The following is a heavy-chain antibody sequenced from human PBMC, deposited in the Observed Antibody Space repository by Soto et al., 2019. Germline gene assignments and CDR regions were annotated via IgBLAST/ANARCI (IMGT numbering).Heavy chain of an antibody. CDR1: GGSISSGGNS. V-gene: IGHV4-30-2*01. J-gene: IGHJ6*02. CDR3: ARSPRYFYGLDV. Sequence: SETLSLICAVSGGSISSGGNSWSWIRQPPGKGLEWIGCIYHSETTYYNPSLKSRVTISVDRSKNQFSLKLTSVTAADAAVYYCARSPRYFYGLDVWGQGTTVTVSS. CDR2: IYHSETT.